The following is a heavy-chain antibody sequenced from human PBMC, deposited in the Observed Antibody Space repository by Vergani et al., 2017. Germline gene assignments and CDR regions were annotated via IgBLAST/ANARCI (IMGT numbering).Heavy chain of an antibody. Sequence: QVQLPQRGPGLVTPSGTLSLTCAVYGGSISSDNWWNWVRQAPGKGLQWIGEIYRSRSTNYNPSLRRRVTISLDKSKNQFSLKLTSVTAADTAVYFCASNPRLGGDVVDSWGQGTLVTVSS. D-gene: IGHD3-16*01. CDR3: ASNPRLGGDVVDS. CDR2: IYRSRST. V-gene: IGHV4-4*02. CDR1: GGSISSDNW. J-gene: IGHJ4*02.